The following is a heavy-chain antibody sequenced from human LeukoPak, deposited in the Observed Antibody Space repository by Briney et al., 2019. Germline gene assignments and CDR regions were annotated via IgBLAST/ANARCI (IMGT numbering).Heavy chain of an antibody. CDR3: ARSVSGSAYYTTDV. CDR2: IYYSGST. J-gene: IGHJ6*02. CDR1: GGSISSGGYY. D-gene: IGHD3-10*01. V-gene: IGHV4-31*03. Sequence: KPSETLSFTCTVSGGSISSGGYYWSWIRQHPGKGLEWIGYIYYSGSTYYNPSLKSRVTISVDTSKNQFSLKLSSVTAADTAVYYCARSVSGSAYYTTDVWGQGTTVSVSS.